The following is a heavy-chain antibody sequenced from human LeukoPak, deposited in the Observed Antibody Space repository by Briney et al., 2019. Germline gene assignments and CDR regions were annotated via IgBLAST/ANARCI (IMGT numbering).Heavy chain of an antibody. D-gene: IGHD6-13*01. V-gene: IGHV4-31*03. J-gene: IGHJ5*02. CDR3: ARDLLGQQLVHGGFDP. CDR1: GGSISSGGYY. Sequence: PSETLSLTCTVSGGSISSGGYYWSWIRQHPGTGLEWIGYIYYSGSTYYNPSLKSRVTISVDTSKNQFSLKLSSVTAADTAVYYCARDLLGQQLVHGGFDPWGQGTLVTVSS. CDR2: IYYSGST.